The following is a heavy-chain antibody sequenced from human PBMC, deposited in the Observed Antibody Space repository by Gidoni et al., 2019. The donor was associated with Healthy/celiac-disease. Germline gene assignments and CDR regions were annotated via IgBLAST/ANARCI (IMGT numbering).Heavy chain of an antibody. CDR2: IIPIFGTA. CDR1: GGTFSSYA. Sequence: VQLVQSGAEVKKPGSSVKVSCKASGGTFSSYAISWVRHAPGQGREWMGGIIPIFGTANYAQKFQGRVTITADESTSTAYMELSSLRFEDTAVYYCAREGSSGSHTIFDYWGQGTLVTVSS. D-gene: IGHD1-26*01. J-gene: IGHJ4*02. V-gene: IGHV1-69*01. CDR3: AREGSSGSHTIFDY.